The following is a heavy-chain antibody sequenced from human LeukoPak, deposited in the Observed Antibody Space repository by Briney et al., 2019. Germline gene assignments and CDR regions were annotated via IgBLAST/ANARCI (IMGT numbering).Heavy chain of an antibody. CDR3: AKDGWGGVAGYFDF. CDR1: GYTFTGYY. CDR2: INPNSGGT. J-gene: IGHJ4*02. V-gene: IGHV1-2*02. D-gene: IGHD6-19*01. Sequence: ASVKVSCKASGYTFTGYYMHWVRQAPGQGLEWMGWINPNSGGTNYAQKFQGRVTMTRDTSISTAYMELSRLRSDDTAIYYCAKDGWGGVAGYFDFWGQGTLVTVSS.